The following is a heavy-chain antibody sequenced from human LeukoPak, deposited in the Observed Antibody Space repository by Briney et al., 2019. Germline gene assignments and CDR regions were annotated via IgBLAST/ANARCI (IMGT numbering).Heavy chain of an antibody. V-gene: IGHV1-2*02. D-gene: IGHD6-13*01. J-gene: IGHJ3*02. CDR1: GYTFTGYY. CDR2: INPNSGGT. CDR3: ATDSSSSPDDAFDI. Sequence: VASVKVSCKASGYTFTGYYMHWVRQAPGQGLEWMGWINPNSGGTNYAQKFQGRVTTTRDTSISTAYMELSRLRSDDTAVYYCATDSSSSPDDAFDIWGQGTMVTVSS.